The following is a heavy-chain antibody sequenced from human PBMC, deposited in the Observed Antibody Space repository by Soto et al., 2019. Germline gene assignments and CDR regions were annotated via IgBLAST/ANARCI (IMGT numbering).Heavy chain of an antibody. V-gene: IGHV3-30*18. CDR3: AKDPGYCSGGRCYWWYTY. D-gene: IGHD2-15*01. Sequence: GGSLRLSCAASGFTFSSYGMHWVRQAPGKGLEWVAVISYDGSNKYYADSVKGRFTISRDNSKNTLYLQLNSLRVEDTAVYYCAKDPGYCSGGRCYWWYTYWGQGTLVTVSS. J-gene: IGHJ4*02. CDR1: GFTFSSYG. CDR2: ISYDGSNK.